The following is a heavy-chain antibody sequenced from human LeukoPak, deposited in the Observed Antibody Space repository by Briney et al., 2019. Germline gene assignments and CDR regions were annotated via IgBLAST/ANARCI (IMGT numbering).Heavy chain of an antibody. CDR2: MNPNSGNT. CDR1: GYTFSSYG. V-gene: IGHV1-8*02. Sequence: GASVKVSCKASGYTFSSYGISWVRQAPGQGLEWMGWMNPNSGNTGYVENFQGRVTMTRNTSISTAYMELSSLRSEDTAVYFCARGRTRSRYFDYWGQGTLVTVSS. CDR3: ARGRTRSRYFDY. J-gene: IGHJ4*02. D-gene: IGHD1-1*01.